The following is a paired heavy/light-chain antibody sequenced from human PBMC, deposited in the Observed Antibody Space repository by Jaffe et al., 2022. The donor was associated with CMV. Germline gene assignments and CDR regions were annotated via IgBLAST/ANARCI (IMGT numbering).Light chain of an antibody. CDR3: QQRSNWPRYT. CDR2: DAS. Sequence: EIVLTQSPATLSLSPGERATLSCRASQSVSSYLAWYQQKPGQAPRLLIYDASNRATGIPARFSGSGSGTDFTLTISSLEPEDFAVYYCQQRSNWPRYTFGQGTKLEIK. J-gene: IGKJ2*01. V-gene: IGKV3-11*01. CDR1: QSVSSY.
Heavy chain of an antibody. D-gene: IGHD4-17*01. J-gene: IGHJ6*03. Sequence: EVQLVESGGGLVQPGGSLRLSCAASGFTFSSYAMSWVRQAPGKGLEWVSAISGSGGSTYYADSVKGRFTISRDNSKNTLYLQMNSLRAEDTAVYYCANWGNYGDYYYYYYMDVWGKGTTVTVSS. CDR1: GFTFSSYA. CDR3: ANWGNYGDYYYYYYMDV. CDR2: ISGSGGST. V-gene: IGHV3-23*04.